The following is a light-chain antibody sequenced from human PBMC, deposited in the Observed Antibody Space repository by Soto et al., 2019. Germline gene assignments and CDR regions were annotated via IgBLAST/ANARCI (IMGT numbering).Light chain of an antibody. CDR2: AAS. Sequence: DIQMTQSPSSLSASVGDRVTITCRASQSTNSYLNWYQQKPGKAPKLLIYAASTLQRGVPSRFSGSVSGSDFTLTISSLRPEDFATYYCQQSYSIPWTFGQGTKVDIK. J-gene: IGKJ1*01. CDR3: QQSYSIPWT. CDR1: QSTNSY. V-gene: IGKV1-39*01.